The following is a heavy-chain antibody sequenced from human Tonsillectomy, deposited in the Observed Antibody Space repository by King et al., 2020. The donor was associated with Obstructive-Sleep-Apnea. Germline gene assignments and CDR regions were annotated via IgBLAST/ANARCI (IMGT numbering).Heavy chain of an antibody. CDR2: IYPGDSDT. CDR1: GYSFTSYW. J-gene: IGHJ3*02. Sequence: QLVQSGAEVKKPGAALKISCKGSGYSFTSYWIGRGRQMPGKGLEWKGIIYPGDSDTRYSPSFQGQVPIPADKSIRTAYLQWSSLKASDTAMYYCARKSSSWYGDAFDIWGQGTMVTVSS. D-gene: IGHD6-13*01. V-gene: IGHV5-51*01. CDR3: ARKSSSWYGDAFDI.